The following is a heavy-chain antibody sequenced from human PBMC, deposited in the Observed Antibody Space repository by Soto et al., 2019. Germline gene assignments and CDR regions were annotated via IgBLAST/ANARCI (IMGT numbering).Heavy chain of an antibody. CDR1: GYNLTELS. J-gene: IGHJ4*02. V-gene: IGHV1-24*01. CDR2: FDPEDGET. D-gene: IGHD4-17*01. CDR3: ATGGPPKIPPVTTYTY. Sequence: ASVKVSCKVSGYNLTELSMHWVRQAPGKGLEWMGGFDPEDGETIYAQKFQGRVTMTEDTSTDTAYMELSSLRSEDTAVDYCATGGPPKIPPVTTYTYGGQGTLVPVPS.